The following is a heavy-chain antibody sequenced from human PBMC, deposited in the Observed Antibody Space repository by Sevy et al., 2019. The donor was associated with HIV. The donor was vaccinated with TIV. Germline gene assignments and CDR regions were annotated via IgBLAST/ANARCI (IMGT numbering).Heavy chain of an antibody. V-gene: IGHV3-11*01. Sequence: GGSLGLSCAASGFTFSDYYMSWIRQAPGKGLEWVSYISSSGSTIYYADSVKGRFTISRDNAKNSLYLQMNSLRAEDTAVYYCARDYLAEYYDSSGYFGYWGQGTLVTVSS. D-gene: IGHD3-22*01. CDR2: ISSSGSTI. CDR1: GFTFSDYY. J-gene: IGHJ4*02. CDR3: ARDYLAEYYDSSGYFGY.